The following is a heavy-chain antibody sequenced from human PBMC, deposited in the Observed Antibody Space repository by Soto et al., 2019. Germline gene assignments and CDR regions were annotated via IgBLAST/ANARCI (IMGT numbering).Heavy chain of an antibody. CDR2: IYHSGST. CDR1: GGSISSGGYS. Sequence: QLQLQESGSGLVKPSQTLSLTCAVSGGSISSGGYSWSWIRQPPGKGLEWIGYIYHSGSTYYNPSRKVRVPISVDRSKNQFSLKLSSVTAADTAVYFCAAGGGLPRYYWGQGTLVTVSS. J-gene: IGHJ4*02. D-gene: IGHD5-12*01. CDR3: AAGGGLPRYY. V-gene: IGHV4-30-2*01.